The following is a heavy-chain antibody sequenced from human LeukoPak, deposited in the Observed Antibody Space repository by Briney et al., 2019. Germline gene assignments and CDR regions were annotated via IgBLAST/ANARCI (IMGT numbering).Heavy chain of an antibody. Sequence: SSGTLSLTCTVSGGSISNYFWSWIRQPPGKGLEWSGYIYYSGSTNYNPSLKSRVTISIDTSKNQFSLKLSSVTAADTAVYYCARHGQTYSNSFDYWGQGSLVTVSS. CDR3: ARHGQTYSNSFDY. CDR1: GGSISNYF. V-gene: IGHV4-59*08. D-gene: IGHD6-13*01. J-gene: IGHJ4*02. CDR2: IYYSGST.